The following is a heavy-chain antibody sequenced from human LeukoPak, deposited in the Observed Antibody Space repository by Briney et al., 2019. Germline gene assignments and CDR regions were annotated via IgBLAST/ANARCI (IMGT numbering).Heavy chain of an antibody. CDR2: ISWDGGST. Sequence: GGSLRLSCVASGFTFDDYAMHWVRQAPGKGLEWVSLISWDGGSTYYADSVKGRFTISRDNSKNSLYLQMNSLRAEDTALYYCAKDGAVVVPAAAVSYYYMDVWGKGTTVTVSS. D-gene: IGHD2-2*01. V-gene: IGHV3-43D*04. CDR1: GFTFDDYA. J-gene: IGHJ6*03. CDR3: AKDGAVVVPAAAVSYYYMDV.